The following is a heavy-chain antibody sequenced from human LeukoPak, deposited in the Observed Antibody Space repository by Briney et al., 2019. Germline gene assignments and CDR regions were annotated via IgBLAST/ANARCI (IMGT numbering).Heavy chain of an antibody. V-gene: IGHV3-23*01. J-gene: IGHJ6*02. CDR1: GFTFSSYA. Sequence: GGSQRLSCAASGFTFSSYAMSWVRQAPGKGLEWVSAISGSGGSTYYADSVQGRFTISRDNSKNTLYLQMNSLRDEDTAVYYCARGRGYYYGMDVWGQGTTVTASS. CDR2: ISGSGGST. D-gene: IGHD3-10*01. CDR3: ARGRGYYYGMDV.